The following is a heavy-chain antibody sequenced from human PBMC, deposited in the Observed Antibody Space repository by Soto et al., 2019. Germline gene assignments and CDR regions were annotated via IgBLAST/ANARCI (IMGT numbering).Heavy chain of an antibody. Sequence: SQTLSLTCTVSGGSISSFDYYWSWIRQPPGKGLEWIGYIYYSGSTYYNPSLKSRVTISVDTSKNQFSRKLSSGTAADTAVYYCARPHIAVAGTGEWFDPWGQGALVTVYS. V-gene: IGHV4-30-4*01. CDR3: ARPHIAVAGTGEWFDP. CDR1: GGSISSFDYY. D-gene: IGHD6-19*01. CDR2: IYYSGST. J-gene: IGHJ5*02.